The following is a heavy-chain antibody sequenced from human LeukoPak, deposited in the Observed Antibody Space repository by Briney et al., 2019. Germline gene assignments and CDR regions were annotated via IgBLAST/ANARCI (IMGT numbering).Heavy chain of an antibody. Sequence: SQTLSLTCAISGDSVSSNSAVWNWIRPSPSRGLEWLGRTYYRSKWYNDYAVSVKSRITIKPDTSKNQFSLQLNSATPEDTAVYYCARLGLGGAFDIWGRGTMVTVSS. D-gene: IGHD2-15*01. V-gene: IGHV6-1*01. CDR1: GDSVSSNSAV. CDR3: ARLGLGGAFDI. CDR2: TYYRSKWYN. J-gene: IGHJ3*02.